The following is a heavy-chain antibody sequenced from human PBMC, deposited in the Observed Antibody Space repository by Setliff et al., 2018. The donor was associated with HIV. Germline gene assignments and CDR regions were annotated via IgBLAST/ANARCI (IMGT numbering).Heavy chain of an antibody. CDR2: IFYSGST. CDR1: GGSISSHY. D-gene: IGHD6-19*01. CDR3: ARDSGIAVAGRLGY. V-gene: IGHV4-59*11. Sequence: ETLSLTCTVSGGSISSHYWSWIRQPPGKGLEWIGSIFYSGSTNYNPSLKSRVTISVDTSKNQFSLKLNSVTAADTAVYYCARDSGIAVAGRLGYWGQGTLVTVSS. J-gene: IGHJ4*02.